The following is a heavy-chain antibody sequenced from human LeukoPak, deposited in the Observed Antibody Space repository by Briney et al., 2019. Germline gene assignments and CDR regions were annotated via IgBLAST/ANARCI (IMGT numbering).Heavy chain of an antibody. Sequence: PGGSLRLSCAASGFTFFRYTMNWVRQAPGKGLEWVSSIATSTNYLYYADSVKGRFTISRDNAKNSLYLQMNSLRAEDTAVYYCARDAVYYGSGSYYDYWGQGTLVTVSS. V-gene: IGHV3-21*01. CDR2: IATSTNYL. D-gene: IGHD3-10*01. CDR3: ARDAVYYGSGSYYDY. J-gene: IGHJ4*02. CDR1: GFTFFRYT.